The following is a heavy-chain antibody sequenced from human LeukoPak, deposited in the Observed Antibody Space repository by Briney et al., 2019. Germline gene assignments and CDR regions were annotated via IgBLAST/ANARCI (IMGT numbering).Heavy chain of an antibody. Sequence: SETLSLTCTGSAGSISSYYWSWIRQPPGKGLEWIGYIYYSGSTNYNPSLKSRVTISVDTSKNQFSLKLSSVTAADTAVYYCARGPKYYYDSSGYYPIDYWGQGTLVTVSS. V-gene: IGHV4-59*01. CDR1: AGSISSYY. CDR2: IYYSGST. J-gene: IGHJ4*02. CDR3: ARGPKYYYDSSGYYPIDY. D-gene: IGHD3-22*01.